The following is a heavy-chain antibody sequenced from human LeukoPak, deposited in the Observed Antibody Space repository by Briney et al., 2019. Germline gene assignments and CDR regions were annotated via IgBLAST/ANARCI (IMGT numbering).Heavy chain of an antibody. CDR3: ARGAYCGGDCSSSDFFDI. V-gene: IGHV1-18*01. CDR2: ISAYNGNT. CDR1: GYTFINYG. Sequence: ASMKVSCKAFGYTFINYGVSWVRQAPGQGLEWMGWISAYNGNTNYAQNLQGRVTMSTDTPTNTAYLELRTLTSDDTAVYYCARGAYCGGDCSSSDFFDIWGQGTMVSVSS. J-gene: IGHJ3*02. D-gene: IGHD2-21*02.